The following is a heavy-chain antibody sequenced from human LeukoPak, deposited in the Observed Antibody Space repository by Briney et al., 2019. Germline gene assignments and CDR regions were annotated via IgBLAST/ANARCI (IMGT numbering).Heavy chain of an antibody. CDR1: GFTFSSYE. V-gene: IGHV3-48*03. CDR2: ISSGSGTI. Sequence: GGSLRLSCAASGFTFSSYEMNWVRQAPGKGLEWVSYISSGSGTIYYADSVKGRFTIPRDNAKNSLSLQMNSLRAEDTAVYYCARGGSYYCLDYWGQGTLVTVSS. D-gene: IGHD1-26*01. J-gene: IGHJ4*02. CDR3: ARGGSYYCLDY.